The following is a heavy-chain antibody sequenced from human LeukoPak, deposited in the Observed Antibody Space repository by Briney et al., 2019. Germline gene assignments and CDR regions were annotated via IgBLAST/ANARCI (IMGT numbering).Heavy chain of an antibody. CDR1: GGSISSYY. V-gene: IGHV4-4*07. J-gene: IGHJ2*01. Sequence: SETLSLTCTVSGGSISSYYWSWIRQPAGKGLEWIGRIYTSGSTNYNPSLKSRVTMSVDTSKNQFSLKLSSVTAADTAVYYCARDSPVGNFYWYFDLWGRGTLVTVSS. CDR3: ARDSPVGNFYWYFDL. D-gene: IGHD1-26*01. CDR2: IYTSGST.